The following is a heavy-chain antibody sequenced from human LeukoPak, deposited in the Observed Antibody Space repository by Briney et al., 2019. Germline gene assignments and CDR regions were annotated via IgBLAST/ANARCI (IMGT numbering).Heavy chain of an antibody. CDR1: GFTFNIYT. J-gene: IGHJ4*02. Sequence: GGSLRLSCAASGFTFNIYTMSWVRQAPGKGLEWVSIISDNGGSTYYADSVKGRFTISRDNSKNTLYLQMNSLRAEDTAIYYCAKSRGIYDNSGWRTFDYWGQGTLITVSS. CDR3: AKSRGIYDNSGWRTFDY. CDR2: ISDNGGST. V-gene: IGHV3-23*01. D-gene: IGHD6-19*01.